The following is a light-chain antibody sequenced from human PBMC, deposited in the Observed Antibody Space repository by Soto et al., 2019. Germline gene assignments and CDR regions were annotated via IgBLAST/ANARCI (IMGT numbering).Light chain of an antibody. CDR1: SSDVGGYNY. CDR2: EVS. CDR3: SSYTRSSTLEV. V-gene: IGLV2-14*01. J-gene: IGLJ1*01. Sequence: QSALTQPASVSGSPGQSITISCTGTSSDVGGYNYVSWYQQHPGKAPKLMIYEVSNRPSGVSNRFSGSKSGNTASLTISGIQAEEEADYYCSSYTRSSTLEVFGTGTKVTVL.